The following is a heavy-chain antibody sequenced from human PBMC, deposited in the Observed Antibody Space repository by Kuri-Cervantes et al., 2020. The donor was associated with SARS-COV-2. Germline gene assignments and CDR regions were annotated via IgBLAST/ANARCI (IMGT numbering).Heavy chain of an antibody. J-gene: IGHJ4*02. CDR3: ARVRKITGTKPDY. CDR1: GYTFTSYD. D-gene: IGHD1-7*01. V-gene: IGHV1-18*04. CDR2: ISAYNGNT. Sequence: AAVKVSCKASGYTFTSYDITWVLQAPGQGLEWMGGISAYNGNTNYAQKLQGRVTMTTDTSTSTVYMELRSLRSDDTAVYYCARVRKITGTKPDYWGQGTLVTVSS.